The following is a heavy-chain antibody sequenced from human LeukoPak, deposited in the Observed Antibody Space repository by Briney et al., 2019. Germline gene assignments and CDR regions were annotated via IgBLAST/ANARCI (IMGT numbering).Heavy chain of an antibody. CDR1: GGSISSSSYY. Sequence: SETLSLTCTVSGGSISSSSYYWGWIRQPPGKGLEWIGSIYYSGSTYYNPSLKSRVTISVDTSKNQFSLKLSSVTAADTAVYYYARGKLWFGEKYYFDYWGQGTLVTVSS. D-gene: IGHD3-10*01. CDR3: ARGKLWFGEKYYFDY. V-gene: IGHV4-39*07. CDR2: IYYSGST. J-gene: IGHJ4*02.